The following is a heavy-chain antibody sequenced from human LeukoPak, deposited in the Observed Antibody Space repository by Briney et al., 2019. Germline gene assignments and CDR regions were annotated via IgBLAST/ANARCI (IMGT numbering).Heavy chain of an antibody. CDR1: GFTFSSYG. V-gene: IGHV3-23*01. Sequence: GGTLRLSCAASGFTFSSYGMSWVRQAPGKGLEWVSSISGTGGSTNYADSVKGRFTISRDNSKNTLYLQMNSLRAEDTAVYYCAKLWTVYYYYMDVWGKGTTVTVSS. CDR2: ISGTGGST. J-gene: IGHJ6*03. CDR3: AKLWTVYYYYMDV. D-gene: IGHD2-21*01.